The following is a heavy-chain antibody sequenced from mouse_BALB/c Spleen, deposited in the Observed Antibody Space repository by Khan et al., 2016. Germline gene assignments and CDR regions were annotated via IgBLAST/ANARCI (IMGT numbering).Heavy chain of an antibody. CDR1: GYAFSSYW. J-gene: IGHJ1*01. Sequence: QVQLKQSGAELVRPGSSVKISCKASGYAFSSYWMNWVKQRPGQGLEWIGQIYPGDGDTKYNGKFKGKATLTADKSSSTAFMHLSSLTSEDSAVYFCAREPYYYGSSRRYFDGWGAGTPVTVSS. CDR3: AREPYYYGSSRRYFDG. V-gene: IGHV1-80*01. CDR2: IYPGDGDT. D-gene: IGHD1-1*01.